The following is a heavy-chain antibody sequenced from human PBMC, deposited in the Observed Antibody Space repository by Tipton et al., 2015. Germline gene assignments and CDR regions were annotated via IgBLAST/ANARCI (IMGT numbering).Heavy chain of an antibody. J-gene: IGHJ4*02. CDR2: ISGSGGST. CDR1: GFTFSSYA. CDR3: AKETFDY. Sequence: SLRLSCAVSGFTFSSYAMTWVRQAPGTGLECVSTISGSGGSTYYADSVKGRFTISRDNSRNTLYLQMNSLRAEDTALYYCAKETFDYWGQGTLVTVSS. V-gene: IGHV3-23*01.